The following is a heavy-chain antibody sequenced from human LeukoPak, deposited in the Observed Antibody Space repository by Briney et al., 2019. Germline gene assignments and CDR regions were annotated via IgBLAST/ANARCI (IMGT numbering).Heavy chain of an antibody. CDR1: GFTFTSHW. CDR3: VRGLAGSWGRFDY. J-gene: IGHJ4*02. Sequence: GSLRLSCAASGFTFTSHWMHWVRQAPREELVRVSRIKNDGSNTIYADSVKGRFTISRDNAKNTLYLQMDSLRAEDTAVYHCVRGLAGSWGRFDYWGQGVLVTVSS. V-gene: IGHV3-74*01. CDR2: IKNDGSNT. D-gene: IGHD3-16*01.